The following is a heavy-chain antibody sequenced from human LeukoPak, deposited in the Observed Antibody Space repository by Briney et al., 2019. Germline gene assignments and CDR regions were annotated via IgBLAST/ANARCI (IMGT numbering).Heavy chain of an antibody. CDR2: IKQDGGEK. V-gene: IGHV3-7*01. D-gene: IGHD5-12*01. CDR3: ARKYSGFPFDY. Sequence: PGGSLRLSCAASGFTFSSYWMSWVRQAPGKGQEWVANIKQDGGEKYYVDSVKGRFTISRDNAKNSLYLQMNGLRAEDTAVYYCARKYSGFPFDYWGQGTLVTVSS. J-gene: IGHJ4*02. CDR1: GFTFSSYW.